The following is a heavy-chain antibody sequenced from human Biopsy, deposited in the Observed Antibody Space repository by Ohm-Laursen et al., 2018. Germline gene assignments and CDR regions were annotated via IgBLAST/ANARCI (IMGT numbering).Heavy chain of an antibody. V-gene: IGHV4-4*07. Sequence: GTLSLTCTVSGGSLSSYYWSWIRQPAGEGLEWIGRIYSSGSTNYNPSLKSRVTLSMDTSKRQFSLKLSFVTAADTAVYYCARLGSGDYFPTFFDFWGQGALVTVSS. D-gene: IGHD5-12*01. J-gene: IGHJ4*02. CDR2: IYSSGST. CDR3: ARLGSGDYFPTFFDF. CDR1: GGSLSSYY.